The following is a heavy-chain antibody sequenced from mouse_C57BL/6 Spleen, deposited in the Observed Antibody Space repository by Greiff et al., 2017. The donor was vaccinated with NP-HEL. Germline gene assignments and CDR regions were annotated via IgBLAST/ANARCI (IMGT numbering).Heavy chain of an antibody. CDR1: GFTFSSYA. CDR3: ARDLPITTKGFYYAMDY. V-gene: IGHV5-4*01. Sequence: EVQLVESGGGLVKPGGSLKLSCAASGFTFSSYAMSWVRQTPEKRLEWVATISDGGSYTYYPDNVKGRFTISRDNAKNNLYLQMSHLKSEDTAMYYCARDLPITTKGFYYAMDYWGQGTSVTVSS. J-gene: IGHJ4*01. D-gene: IGHD1-1*01. CDR2: ISDGGSYT.